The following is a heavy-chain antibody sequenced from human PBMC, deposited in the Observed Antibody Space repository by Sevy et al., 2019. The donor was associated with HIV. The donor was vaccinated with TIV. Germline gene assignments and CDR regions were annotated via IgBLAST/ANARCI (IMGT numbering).Heavy chain of an antibody. CDR3: AGENAWGRGYS. CDR1: GGSITSLY. Sequence: LTCTVSGGSITSLYWNCIRQPPGKGLEWIANIYYNGHINYNPSLKSRVTLSLDTSKNQFSLRLSSVTAADTAMYYCAGENAWGRGYSWGQGTLVTVSS. CDR2: IYYNGHI. D-gene: IGHD1-26*01. V-gene: IGHV4-59*08. J-gene: IGHJ4*02.